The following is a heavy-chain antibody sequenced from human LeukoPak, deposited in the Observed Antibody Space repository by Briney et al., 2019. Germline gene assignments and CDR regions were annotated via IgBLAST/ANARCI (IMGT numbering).Heavy chain of an antibody. CDR2: TSGSGRSI. Sequence: GRSLRLSCAASGFTFSSYAMSWVRQAPGKGLEWVSGTSGSGRSIHYADSVKGRFTISRDNSKNTLYLQMNSLRADDTAVYYCAKDMNSWRDGSGLGDYFDYWGQGTLVTVSS. CDR3: AKDMNSWRDGSGLGDYFDY. V-gene: IGHV3-23*01. CDR1: GFTFSSYA. D-gene: IGHD6-19*01. J-gene: IGHJ4*02.